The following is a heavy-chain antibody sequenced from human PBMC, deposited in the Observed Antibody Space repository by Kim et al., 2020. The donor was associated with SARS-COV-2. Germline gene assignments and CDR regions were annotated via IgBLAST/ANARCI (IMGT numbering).Heavy chain of an antibody. Sequence: SVNGRFTISRDSSKNTLYLQMNRLRVEDTAVYHCVRNFYDSSGQPYYFEYWGQGTLVTVSS. D-gene: IGHD3-22*01. J-gene: IGHJ4*02. V-gene: IGHV3-30*01. CDR3: VRNFYDSSGQPYYFEY.